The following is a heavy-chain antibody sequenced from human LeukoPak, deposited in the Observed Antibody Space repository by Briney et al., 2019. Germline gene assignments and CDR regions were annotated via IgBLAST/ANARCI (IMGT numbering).Heavy chain of an antibody. CDR2: IYYSGST. CDR3: ARGVVPAAPTLFAY. CDR1: GGSISSYY. Sequence: SETLSLTCTVPGGSISSYYWSWIRQPPGKGLEWIGYIYYSGSTNYNPSLKSRVTISVDTSKNQFSLKLSSVTAADTAVYYCARGVVPAAPTLFAYWGQRTLVTVSS. V-gene: IGHV4-59*01. J-gene: IGHJ4*02. D-gene: IGHD2-2*01.